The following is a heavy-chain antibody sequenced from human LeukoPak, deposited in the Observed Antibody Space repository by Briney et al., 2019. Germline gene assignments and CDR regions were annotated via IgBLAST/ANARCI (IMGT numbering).Heavy chain of an antibody. D-gene: IGHD3-3*01. CDR3: ARGLYDFWSGYYIAWFDP. V-gene: IGHV4-34*01. CDR1: GGSFSGYY. Sequence: SQTLSLTCAVYGGSFSGYYWSWIRQPPGKGLEWIGEINHSGSTNYNPSLKSRVTISVDTSKNQFSLKLSSVTAADTAVYYCARGLYDFWSGYYIAWFDPWGQGTLVTVSS. CDR2: INHSGST. J-gene: IGHJ5*02.